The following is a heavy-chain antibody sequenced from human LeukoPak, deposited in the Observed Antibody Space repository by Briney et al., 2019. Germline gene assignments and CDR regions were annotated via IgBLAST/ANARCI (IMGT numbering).Heavy chain of an antibody. CDR3: AKELSTLWFGGFDP. V-gene: IGHV3-21*01. CDR1: GFTFSNYN. D-gene: IGHD3-10*01. J-gene: IGHJ5*02. Sequence: PGGSLRLSCAASGFTFSNYNMNWVRQAPGKGLEWVSSITSTSSYIYYADSVKGRFTISRDNAENSLYLQMNSLRAEDTAVYYCAKELSTLWFGGFDPWGQGTLVTVSS. CDR2: ITSTSSYI.